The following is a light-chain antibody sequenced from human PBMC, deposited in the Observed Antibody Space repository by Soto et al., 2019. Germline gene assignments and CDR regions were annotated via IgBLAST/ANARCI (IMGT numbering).Light chain of an antibody. J-gene: IGKJ2*01. CDR3: QQRSNWPPYT. Sequence: EIVLTQSPATLSLSPGERATLSCRASQSVSSYLALYQQKPGQAPRLLIYDASNRATGIPARFSGSGSGTDFTLTIGSLEPEDFAVYYCQQRSNWPPYTFGQGTKLEIK. CDR1: QSVSSY. V-gene: IGKV3-11*01. CDR2: DAS.